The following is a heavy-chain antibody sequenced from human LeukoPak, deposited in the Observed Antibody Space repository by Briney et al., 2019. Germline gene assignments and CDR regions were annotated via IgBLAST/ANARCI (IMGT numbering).Heavy chain of an antibody. D-gene: IGHD2-15*01. CDR2: ISRIGSYI. Sequence: PGGSLRLSCALSGLTFSSDSMDWVRQAPGKGLEWVSSISRIGSYIYYADSVKGRFTISRDNSKNTLYLQMNSLRAEDTAVYYCAKNRTRRYCSGGSCYLIHWFDPWGQGTLVTVSS. CDR3: AKNRTRRYCSGGSCYLIHWFDP. J-gene: IGHJ5*02. V-gene: IGHV3-21*04. CDR1: GLTFSSDS.